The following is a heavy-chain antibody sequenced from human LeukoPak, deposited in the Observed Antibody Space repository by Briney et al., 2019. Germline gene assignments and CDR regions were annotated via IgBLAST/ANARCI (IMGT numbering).Heavy chain of an antibody. Sequence: GGSLRLSCAASGFTFSSYAMHWVRQAPGKGLEWVAVISYDGSNKYYADSVKGRFTISRDNSKNTLYLQMSSLRTEDTAVYYCARDSLYCAGDCYLFNSWGQGALVTVSS. V-gene: IGHV3-30-3*01. D-gene: IGHD2-21*01. CDR3: ARDSLYCAGDCYLFNS. CDR1: GFTFSSYA. CDR2: ISYDGSNK. J-gene: IGHJ4*02.